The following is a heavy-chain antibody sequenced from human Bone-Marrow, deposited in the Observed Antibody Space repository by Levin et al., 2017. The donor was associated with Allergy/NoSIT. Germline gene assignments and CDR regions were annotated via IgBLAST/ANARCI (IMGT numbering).Heavy chain of an antibody. CDR2: ISGSDGST. V-gene: IGHV3-23*01. CDR1: GFTFNNYP. Sequence: GGSLRLSCAASGFTFNNYPMSWVRQAPGKGLEWVSVISGSDGSTSYADSVKGRFTISRDNSKNTLFLQMNSLRGEDTAAYYCAKSYTTGWYRAFDIWGQGTVVTVSS. J-gene: IGHJ3*02. D-gene: IGHD6-19*01. CDR3: AKSYTTGWYRAFDI.